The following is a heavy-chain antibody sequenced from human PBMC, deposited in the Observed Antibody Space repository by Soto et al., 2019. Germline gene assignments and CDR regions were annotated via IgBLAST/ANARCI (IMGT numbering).Heavy chain of an antibody. CDR1: GGSISSSSYY. CDR2: IYYSGST. CDR3: ASVRVRLSVLRYFDRSTYYYGMDV. Sequence: TSETLSLTCTVSGGSISSSSYYWGWIRQPPGKGLEWIGSIYYSGSTYYNPSLKSRVTISVDTSKNQFSLKLSSVTAADTAVYYCASVRVRLSVLRYFDRSTYYYGMDVWGQGTTVTVSS. J-gene: IGHJ6*02. D-gene: IGHD3-9*01. V-gene: IGHV4-39*01.